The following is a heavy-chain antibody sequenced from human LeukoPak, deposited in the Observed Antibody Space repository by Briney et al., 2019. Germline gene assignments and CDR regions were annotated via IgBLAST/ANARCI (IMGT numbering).Heavy chain of an antibody. V-gene: IGHV1-46*01. CDR3: AREEHGGYFDY. CDR2: INPSGTGT. Sequence: ASVKVSCKASVYTFTNYYMHWVRQAPGQGLEWMGLINPSGTGTNYAQKFRGRVTLTRDTSTTTVYMELSSLRSEDTAVYYCAREEHGGYFDYWGQGNPVTVSS. D-gene: IGHD2-15*01. CDR1: VYTFTNYY. J-gene: IGHJ4*02.